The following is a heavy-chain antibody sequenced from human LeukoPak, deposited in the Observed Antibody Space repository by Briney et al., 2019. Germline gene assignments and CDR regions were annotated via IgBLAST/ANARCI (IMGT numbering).Heavy chain of an antibody. CDR2: INPNSGGT. J-gene: IGHJ5*02. CDR3: ARDGECELHDWFDP. CDR1: GYTFTGYY. Sequence: ASVKVSCKASGYTFTGYYMHWVRQAPGQGLEWMGWINPNSGGTNYAQKFQSRVTMTRDMSISTAYMELSRLRSDDTAVYYCARDGECELHDWFDPWGQGTLVTVSS. V-gene: IGHV1-2*02. D-gene: IGHD1-26*01.